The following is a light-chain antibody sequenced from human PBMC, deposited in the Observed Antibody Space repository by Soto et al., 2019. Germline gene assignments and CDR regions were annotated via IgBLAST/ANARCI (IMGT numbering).Light chain of an antibody. V-gene: IGLV2-14*01. CDR2: DVS. Sequence: QSALTQPASVSGSPGQSITISCTGTSSDVGGYNYISWYQQHPGKAPKLMIYDVSNRPSGVSSRFSGSKSGNTASLTISGLPDEDDADYCCSSYTSSSTRVFGTGTKLTVL. CDR3: SSYTSSSTRV. CDR1: SSDVGGYNY. J-gene: IGLJ1*01.